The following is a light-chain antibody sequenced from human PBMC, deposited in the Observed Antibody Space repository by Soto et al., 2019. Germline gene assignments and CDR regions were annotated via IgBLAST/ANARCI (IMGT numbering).Light chain of an antibody. CDR2: SND. J-gene: IGLJ7*01. CDR1: SSNIGSNS. Sequence: QSVLTQPPSASGTPGQRVTISCSGSSSNIGSNSVNWYQHLPGTAPKLLIYSNDLRPSGVPDRFSGSKSGTSVSLAISGLQSEDESDYYCAVWDDSLNGAGFGGGTQLTVL. CDR3: AVWDDSLNGAG. V-gene: IGLV1-44*01.